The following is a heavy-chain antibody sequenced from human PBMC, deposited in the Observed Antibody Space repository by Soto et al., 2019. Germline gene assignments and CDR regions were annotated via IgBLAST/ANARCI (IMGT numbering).Heavy chain of an antibody. V-gene: IGHV4-34*01. D-gene: IGHD3-10*01. CDR1: GGSFHRYY. CDR3: AKGPQASYYDSGTFYSSDP. CDR2: INHSGSV. J-gene: IGHJ5*02. Sequence: PSETLSLTCAVYGGSFHRYYWSWVRQPPGKGLEWIGEINHSGSVNFNPTFKSRVTISLDTSKNQMSLRLSSVSAADTAVYYCAKGPQASYYDSGTFYSSDPWGQGTLVTVSS.